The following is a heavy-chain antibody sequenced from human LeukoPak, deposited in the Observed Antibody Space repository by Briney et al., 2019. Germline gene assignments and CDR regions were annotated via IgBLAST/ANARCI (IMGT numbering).Heavy chain of an antibody. CDR2: INASGGST. D-gene: IGHD1-26*01. CDR3: ARGAIVGATHDAFDI. CDR1: GYTFTSYH. Sequence: RASVKVSCKASGYTFTSYHMHWVRQAPGQGLEWMGIINASGGSTSYAKKFQGRVTMTRDTAMSTVYMELSSLRSEDTAVYYCARGAIVGATHDAFDIWGQGTMVTVSP. J-gene: IGHJ3*02. V-gene: IGHV1-46*01.